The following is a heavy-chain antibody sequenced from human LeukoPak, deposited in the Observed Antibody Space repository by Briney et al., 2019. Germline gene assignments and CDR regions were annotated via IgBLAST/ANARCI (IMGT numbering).Heavy chain of an antibody. Sequence: TGRSLRLSCAASGFTFSSYGMHWVRQAPGKVLEWVAVISYEGSKKYFADSVKGRFTISRDNSKNTLYLQMNSLRVEDTAVYYCAKSKEGNGWYESYFDYWGQGILVTVSS. V-gene: IGHV3-30*18. J-gene: IGHJ4*02. D-gene: IGHD6-19*01. CDR1: GFTFSSYG. CDR2: ISYEGSKK. CDR3: AKSKEGNGWYESYFDY.